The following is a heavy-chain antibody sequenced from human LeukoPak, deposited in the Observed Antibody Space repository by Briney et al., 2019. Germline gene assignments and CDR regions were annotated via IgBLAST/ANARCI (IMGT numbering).Heavy chain of an antibody. CDR3: AKDLFPRYWSSTICQLSFDY. J-gene: IGHJ4*02. D-gene: IGHD2-2*01. Sequence: GGSLRLSCAASGFTFSSYAMSWVRQAPGKGLEWVSAISGSGGSTYYADSVKGRFTISRDNSKNTLYLQMNSLRAEDTAVYYCAKDLFPRYWSSTICQLSFDYWGQGTLATVSS. V-gene: IGHV3-23*01. CDR2: ISGSGGST. CDR1: GFTFSSYA.